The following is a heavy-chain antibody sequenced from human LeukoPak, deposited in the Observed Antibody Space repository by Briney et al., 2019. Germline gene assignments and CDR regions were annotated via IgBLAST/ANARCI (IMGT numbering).Heavy chain of an antibody. Sequence: ASVKVSCKASGYTLTSYYMHWVRQAPGQGLEWMGIINPSGGSTSYAQKFQGRVTMTRDTSTSTVYMELSSLRSEDTAVYYCASPSLGYCSGGSCYSMKYWGQGTLVTVSS. CDR2: INPSGGST. V-gene: IGHV1-46*01. D-gene: IGHD2-15*01. J-gene: IGHJ4*02. CDR3: ASPSLGYCSGGSCYSMKY. CDR1: GYTLTSYY.